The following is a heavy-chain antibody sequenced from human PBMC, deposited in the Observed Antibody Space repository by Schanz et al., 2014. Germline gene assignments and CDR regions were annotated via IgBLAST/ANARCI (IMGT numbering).Heavy chain of an antibody. Sequence: QVQVVQSGGGLVKPGGSLRLSCAASGFVFGDYYMTWIRQARGKGLEWVSAMNESHSTIYYADSVRGRFTISRDNAENTLFLQMNSLRAEDTAVYYCARKVVATIGGYYDNWGQGTLVIVSS. J-gene: IGHJ4*02. CDR2: MNESHSTI. V-gene: IGHV3-11*01. CDR3: ARKVVATIGGYYDN. D-gene: IGHD5-12*01. CDR1: GFVFGDYY.